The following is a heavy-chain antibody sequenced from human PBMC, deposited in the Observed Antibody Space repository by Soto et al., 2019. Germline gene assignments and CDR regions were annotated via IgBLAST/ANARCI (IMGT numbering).Heavy chain of an antibody. CDR3: ARDVLIAAARAFDP. CDR1: GGSISSYY. Sequence: SETLSLTCTVSGGSISSYYWSWIRQPAGKGLEWIGRIYTSGSTNYNPSLKSRATMSVDTSKNQFSLKLSSVTAADTAVYYCARDVLIAAARAFDPWGQGTLVNVSS. V-gene: IGHV4-4*07. D-gene: IGHD6-13*01. J-gene: IGHJ5*02. CDR2: IYTSGST.